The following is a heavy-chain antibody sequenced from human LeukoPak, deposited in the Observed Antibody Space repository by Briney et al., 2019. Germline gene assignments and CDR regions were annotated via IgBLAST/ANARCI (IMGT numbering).Heavy chain of an antibody. J-gene: IGHJ4*02. V-gene: IGHV3-23*01. Sequence: GGSLRLSCAASGFTFSNYGMSWVRQTPGKGLEWLSAISGGGVSTYYADSMKGRFTISRDNSKNTLYLQMNSLRAEDTAVYYCAKKGYGSGWPRSFDYWGQGTLVTVSS. CDR1: GFTFSNYG. CDR2: ISGGGVST. D-gene: IGHD6-19*01. CDR3: AKKGYGSGWPRSFDY.